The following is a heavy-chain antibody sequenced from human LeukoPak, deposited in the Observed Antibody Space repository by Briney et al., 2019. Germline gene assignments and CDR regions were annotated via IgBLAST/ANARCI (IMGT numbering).Heavy chain of an antibody. CDR1: GFTFGDYV. V-gene: IGHV3-49*03. Sequence: PGGSLRLSCAASGFTFGDYVMSWFRQAPGKGLEWVGFIRSKAYGGTTEYAASVKGRFTILRDDSKSIAYLQMNSLKTEDTAVYYCTRDQTPYYWGQGTLVTVSS. CDR3: TRDQTPYY. J-gene: IGHJ4*02. CDR2: IRSKAYGGTT.